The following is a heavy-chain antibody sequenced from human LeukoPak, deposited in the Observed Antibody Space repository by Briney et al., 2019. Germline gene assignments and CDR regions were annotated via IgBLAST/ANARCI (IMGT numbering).Heavy chain of an antibody. J-gene: IGHJ3*02. CDR2: IYPGDSDT. D-gene: IGHD3-22*01. Sequence: GESLKISCKGSGYSFTSYWIGWVRQMPGKGLEWMGIIYPGDSDTRYSPSFQGQVTISADKSISTACLQWSSLNASDTAMYYCARLLVVVIGAGSRAFDIWGQGTMVTVSS. V-gene: IGHV5-51*01. CDR1: GYSFTSYW. CDR3: ARLLVVVIGAGSRAFDI.